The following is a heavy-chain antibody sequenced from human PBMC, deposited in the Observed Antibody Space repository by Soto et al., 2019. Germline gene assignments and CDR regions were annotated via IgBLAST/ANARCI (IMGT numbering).Heavy chain of an antibody. J-gene: IGHJ6*02. V-gene: IGHV4-30-4*01. CDR2: IYYSGST. D-gene: IGHD2-2*02. CDR1: GGSISSGDYY. Sequence: PSETLSLTCPVSGGSISSGDYYWSWIRQPPWKGLEWIGYIYYSGSTYYNPSLKSRVTISVATSKNQFSLKLSYVTAADTAVYYCARDRHLIVVVPAAIESYYYYYYGMDVWGQGTTVTVSS. CDR3: ARDRHLIVVVPAAIESYYYYYYGMDV.